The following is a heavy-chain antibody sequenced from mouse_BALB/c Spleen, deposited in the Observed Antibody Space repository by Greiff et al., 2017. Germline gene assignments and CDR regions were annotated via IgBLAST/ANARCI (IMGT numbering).Heavy chain of an antibody. CDR2: ISYSGST. CDR3: ASASCHYYEGFDY. Sequence: EVKLMESGPSLVKPSQTLSLTCSVTGDSITSGYWNWIRKFPGNKLEYMGYISYSGSTYYNPSLKSRISITRDTSKNQYYLQLNSVTTEDTATYYGASASCHYYEGFDYWGQGTTLTVSS. D-gene: IGHD1-2*01. J-gene: IGHJ2*01. CDR1: GDSITSGY. V-gene: IGHV3-8*02.